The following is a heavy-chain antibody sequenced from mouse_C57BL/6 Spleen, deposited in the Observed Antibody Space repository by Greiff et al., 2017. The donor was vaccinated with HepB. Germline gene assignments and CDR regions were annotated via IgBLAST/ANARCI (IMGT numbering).Heavy chain of an antibody. J-gene: IGHJ1*03. CDR3: ARPLYYDYDSWYFDV. V-gene: IGHV1-26*01. CDR1: GYTFTDYY. CDR2: INPNNGGT. D-gene: IGHD2-4*01. Sequence: VQLQQSGPELVKPGASVKISCKASGYTFTDYYMNWVKQSHGKSLEWIGDINPNNGGTSYNQKFKGKATLTVDKSSSTAYMELRSLTSEDSAVYYCARPLYYDYDSWYFDVWGTGTTVTVSS.